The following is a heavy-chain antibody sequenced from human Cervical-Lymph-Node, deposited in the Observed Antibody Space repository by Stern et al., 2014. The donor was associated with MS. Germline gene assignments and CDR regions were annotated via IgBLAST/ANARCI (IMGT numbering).Heavy chain of an antibody. CDR2: INSDGSTT. Sequence: VQLVESGGGLVQPGGSLRLSCAASGFTFSSNWMHWVRQAPGKGLVRVSRINSDGSTTSYADSVKGRFTISRDNAKNTLYLQMNSLRAEDTAVYYCARGGLYTSYGLDVWGQGTTVTVSS. CDR3: ARGGLYTSYGLDV. V-gene: IGHV3-74*01. D-gene: IGHD3-16*01. J-gene: IGHJ6*02. CDR1: GFTFSSNW.